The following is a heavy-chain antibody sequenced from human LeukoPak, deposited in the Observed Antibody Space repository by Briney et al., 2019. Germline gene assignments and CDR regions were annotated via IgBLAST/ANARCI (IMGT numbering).Heavy chain of an antibody. V-gene: IGHV3-11*01. Sequence: GGSLRLSCAASGFTFSDYYMSWIRQAPGRGLEWVSYITSSRSATYYADSVKGRFTISRDNAKNSLYLQMNSLRAEDTAVYYCAKDRLYGYDSPGSRDPWGQGTLVTVSS. CDR2: ITSSRSAT. D-gene: IGHD5-12*01. CDR1: GFTFSDYY. CDR3: AKDRLYGYDSPGSRDP. J-gene: IGHJ5*02.